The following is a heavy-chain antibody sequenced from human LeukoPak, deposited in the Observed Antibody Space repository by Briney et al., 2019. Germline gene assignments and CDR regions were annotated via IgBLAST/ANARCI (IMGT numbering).Heavy chain of an antibody. CDR2: IYPGDSDT. V-gene: IGHV5-51*01. CDR3: ARPQAAMALGDAFDI. Sequence: GESLKISCKGSGYSFTSYWIGWVRQMPGKGLEWMGIIYPGDSDTRYSPSFQGQVTISADKSISTAYLQWSSLKASDTAMYYCARPQAAMALGDAFDIWGQGTMVTVSS. D-gene: IGHD5-18*01. J-gene: IGHJ3*02. CDR1: GYSFTSYW.